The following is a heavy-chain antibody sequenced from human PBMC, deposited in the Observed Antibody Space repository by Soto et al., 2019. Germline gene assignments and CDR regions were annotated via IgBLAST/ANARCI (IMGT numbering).Heavy chain of an antibody. CDR3: VRGVRLHFDL. V-gene: IGHV3-23*01. CDR2: ISGSGNKT. J-gene: IGHJ4*02. CDR1: GFTFSTYA. Sequence: EVQLLESGGGLVQPGGSLRLSCGVSGFTFSTYAMRWVRQAPGKGLEWVSAISGSGNKTFYADSVKGRFTISRDNSKNTMHLHMSSRRVEDTAVYYCVRGVRLHFDLWGQGTLVTVSS.